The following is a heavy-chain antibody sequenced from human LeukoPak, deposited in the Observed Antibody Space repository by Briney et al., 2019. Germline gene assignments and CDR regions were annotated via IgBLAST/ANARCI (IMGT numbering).Heavy chain of an antibody. D-gene: IGHD6-13*01. J-gene: IGHJ6*03. V-gene: IGHV3-11*04. CDR1: GFTFSDYY. Sequence: GGSLRLSCAASGFTFSDYYMSWIRQAPGKGLEWVSYISSSGSTIYYADSVKGRFTISRDNAKNSLYLQMNSLRAEDTAVYYCARDGYSSSWNYYYYYMDVWGKGTTVTVSS. CDR2: ISSSGSTI. CDR3: ARDGYSSSWNYYYYYMDV.